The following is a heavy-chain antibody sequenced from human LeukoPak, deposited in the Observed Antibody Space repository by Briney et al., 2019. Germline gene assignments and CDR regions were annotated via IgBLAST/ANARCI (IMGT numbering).Heavy chain of an antibody. Sequence: PSETLSLTCTVSGYSISSGYYWGWIRQPPGKGLEWIGSIYHSGSTYYNPSLKSRVTISVDTSKNQFSLKLSSVTAADTAVYYCARMYYYASGSSPNWFDPWGQGTLVTVSS. V-gene: IGHV4-38-2*02. J-gene: IGHJ5*02. CDR3: ARMYYYASGSSPNWFDP. CDR2: IYHSGST. CDR1: GYSISSGYY. D-gene: IGHD3-10*01.